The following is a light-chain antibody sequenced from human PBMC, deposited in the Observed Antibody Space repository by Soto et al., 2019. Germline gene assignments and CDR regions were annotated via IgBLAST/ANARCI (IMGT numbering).Light chain of an antibody. V-gene: IGLV4-69*01. CDR2: VNSDGSH. Sequence: QAVVTQSPSASASRGASVKLTCTLSSGHISYAIAWHQQQPEKGPRYLMKVNSDGSHSKGDGIPDRFSGSSSGTERYLTISSLQSEDEADYYCQTWGTGIGLFGGGTKLTVL. CDR3: QTWGTGIGL. CDR1: SGHISYA. J-gene: IGLJ2*01.